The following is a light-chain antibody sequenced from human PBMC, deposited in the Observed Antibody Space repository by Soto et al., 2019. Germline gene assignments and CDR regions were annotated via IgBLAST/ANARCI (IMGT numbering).Light chain of an antibody. V-gene: IGKV3-15*01. Sequence: EIVMTQSPATLSVSPGERATLSCRASQSVNNNLAWYQQKPGQAPRLLFYSASTRATDVPARFSGSGSGTEFTLTISSLQSEDFAVYFCQQYNNWPRTFGQGTKLEIK. CDR2: SAS. CDR1: QSVNNN. CDR3: QQYNNWPRT. J-gene: IGKJ2*01.